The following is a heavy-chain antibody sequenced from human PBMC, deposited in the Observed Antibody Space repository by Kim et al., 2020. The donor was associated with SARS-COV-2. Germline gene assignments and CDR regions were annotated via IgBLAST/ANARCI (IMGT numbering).Heavy chain of an antibody. J-gene: IGHJ6*02. Sequence: SRVTISVDTSKNQFSLKLSSVTAADTAVYYCARDYSSGWYLIYYYYGMDVWGQGTTVTVSS. V-gene: IGHV4-39*02. CDR3: ARDYSSGWYLIYYYYGMDV. D-gene: IGHD6-19*01.